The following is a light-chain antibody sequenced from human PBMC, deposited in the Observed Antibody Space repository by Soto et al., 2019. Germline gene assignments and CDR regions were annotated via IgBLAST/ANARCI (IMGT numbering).Light chain of an antibody. CDR3: QQYGSLSWT. Sequence: ETVLTQSPGTLSLSPWERATLSCRASQNVDTNYLAWYQQKPGQAPRIIIFGASGRATGIPDRFSGSGSGTDFTLTISRLEPEDFAVYYCQQYGSLSWTFGQGTKVDIK. J-gene: IGKJ1*01. CDR2: GAS. CDR1: QNVDTNY. V-gene: IGKV3-20*01.